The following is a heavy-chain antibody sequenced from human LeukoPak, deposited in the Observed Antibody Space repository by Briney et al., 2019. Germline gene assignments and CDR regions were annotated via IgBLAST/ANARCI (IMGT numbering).Heavy chain of an antibody. Sequence: SETLSLTCAISGGSINNYYWSWIRQPPGKGLEWIGYIYYSGTTNYSPSLNSRVNISLDTAKNQLSLRLSSVTAADTAVYYCARQTAKNVDTARFDSWGQGTLVTVSS. V-gene: IGHV4-59*08. CDR3: ARQTAKNVDTARFDS. CDR1: GGSINNYY. D-gene: IGHD5-18*01. J-gene: IGHJ4*02. CDR2: IYYSGTT.